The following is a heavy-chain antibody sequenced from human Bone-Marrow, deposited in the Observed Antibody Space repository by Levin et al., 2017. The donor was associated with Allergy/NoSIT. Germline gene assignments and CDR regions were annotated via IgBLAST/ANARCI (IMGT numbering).Heavy chain of an antibody. CDR3: ARGNSLFDY. CDR2: IYYSGST. J-gene: IGHJ4*01. Sequence: GSLRLSCAVSGGSINSGGYSWSWIRQPPGKGPEWIGYIYYSGSTNYSPSLESRVTISVDTSKNRVSLRLTSVTAADTAVYFCARGNSLFDYWGRGTLVTVSS. V-gene: IGHV4-61*08. D-gene: IGHD1-1*01. CDR1: GGSINSGGYS.